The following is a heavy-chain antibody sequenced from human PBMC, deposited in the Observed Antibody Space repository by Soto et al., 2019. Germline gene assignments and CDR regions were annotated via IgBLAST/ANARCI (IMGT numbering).Heavy chain of an antibody. J-gene: IGHJ4*02. Sequence: ASVKVSCKASGHSFNKYDINWVRQAPGQGLEWMGWVNPNSGETGFAQKFQGRITMTRNTSINTVYMELRSLRAEDTAVYYCAKDLDHLVVLTAIFDSWGQGTPVTVSS. CDR3: AKDLDHLVVLTAIFDS. CDR1: GHSFNKYD. CDR2: VNPNSGET. D-gene: IGHD2-21*02. V-gene: IGHV1-8*01.